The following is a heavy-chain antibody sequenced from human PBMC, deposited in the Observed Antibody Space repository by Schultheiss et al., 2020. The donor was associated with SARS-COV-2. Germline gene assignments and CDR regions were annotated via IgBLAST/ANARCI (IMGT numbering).Heavy chain of an antibody. J-gene: IGHJ5*02. V-gene: IGHV3-21*01. CDR1: GSTFNSYS. Sequence: GESLKISCAASGSTFNSYSMNWVRQAPGKGLEWVSYISGTSGFIYYAESVKGRFSISRDNAKNSLYLQMSSLRAEDTAVYYCARERAKCWFDPWGQGTLVTVSS. CDR2: ISGTSGFI. CDR3: ARERAKCWFDP.